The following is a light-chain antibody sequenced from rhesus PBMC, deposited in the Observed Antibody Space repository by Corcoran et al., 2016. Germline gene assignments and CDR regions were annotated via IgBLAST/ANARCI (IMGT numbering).Light chain of an antibody. J-gene: IGKJ3*01. CDR1: ENVNNY. CDR3: QHNYGTPFT. CDR2: KAS. Sequence: DIQMTQSPSSLSASVGDRVTITCRTSENVNNYLNWYQQKPGKAPKLLIYKASTLQSGVPSRVSGSGFRTDYTFTINRLQSEDVATYYCQHNYGTPFTFGPGTKLDIK. V-gene: IGKV1-74*01.